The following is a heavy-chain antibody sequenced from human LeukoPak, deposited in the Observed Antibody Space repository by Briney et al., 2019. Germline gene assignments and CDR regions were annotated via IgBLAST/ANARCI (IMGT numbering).Heavy chain of an antibody. CDR1: GGSISSGGYY. Sequence: SETLSLTCTVSGGSISSGGYYWSWIRQPPGKGLEWIGYIYHSGSTYYNPSLKSRVTISVDRSKNQFSLKLSSVTVADTAVYYCATAGMTTDYWGQGTLVTVSS. J-gene: IGHJ4*02. CDR2: IYHSGST. CDR3: ATAGMTTDY. V-gene: IGHV4-30-2*01. D-gene: IGHD4-11*01.